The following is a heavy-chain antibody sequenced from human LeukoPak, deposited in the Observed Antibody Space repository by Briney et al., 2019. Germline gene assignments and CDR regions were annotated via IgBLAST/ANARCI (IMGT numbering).Heavy chain of an antibody. Sequence: PSETLSLTCTVSGGSISSSNYYWGWIRQPPGKGLEWIGSIYYSGSTYYNPSLKSRVTISVDTSKNQFSLKLSSVTAADTAVYYCARQSAYYYDSSGYGYWGQGTLVTVSS. V-gene: IGHV4-39*01. D-gene: IGHD3-22*01. J-gene: IGHJ4*02. CDR2: IYYSGST. CDR1: GGSISSSNYY. CDR3: ARQSAYYYDSSGYGY.